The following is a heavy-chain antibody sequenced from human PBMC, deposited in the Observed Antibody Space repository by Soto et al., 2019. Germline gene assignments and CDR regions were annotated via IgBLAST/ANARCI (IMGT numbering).Heavy chain of an antibody. J-gene: IGHJ4*02. D-gene: IGHD2-15*01. CDR3: ARTLSWRRGPFDS. Sequence: GGSLRLSCAASGFIFNTYSMNWVRQAPGKGLEWVSYISGSSQTIFYADSVRGRFPISRDNANNSTYLQMVSLRDEDTAVYYCARTLSWRRGPFDSWGQGTLVTVSS. CDR2: ISGSSQTI. CDR1: GFIFNTYS. V-gene: IGHV3-48*02.